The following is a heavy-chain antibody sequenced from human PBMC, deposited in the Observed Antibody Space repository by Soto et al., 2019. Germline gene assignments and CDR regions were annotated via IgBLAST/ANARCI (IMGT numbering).Heavy chain of an antibody. D-gene: IGHD3-9*01. V-gene: IGHV4-39*01. J-gene: IGHJ6*02. CDR2: IYYSGST. Sequence: SETLSLTCTVSGGSISSSSYYWGWIRQPPGKGLEWIGSIYYSGSTYYNPSLKSRVTVSVDTSKNQFSLKLSSVTAADTAVYYCARRGRYYDILTGYAYGMDVWGQGTTVT. CDR1: GGSISSSSYY. CDR3: ARRGRYYDILTGYAYGMDV.